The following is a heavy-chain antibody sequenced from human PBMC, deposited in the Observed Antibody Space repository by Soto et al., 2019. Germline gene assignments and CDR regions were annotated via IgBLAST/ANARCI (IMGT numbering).Heavy chain of an antibody. CDR1: GYTFTSYG. J-gene: IGHJ6*02. Sequence: QVQLVQSGAEVKKPGASVKVSCKASGYTFTSYGISWVRQAPGQGLEWMGWISAYNGNTNYAQKLQGRVTMTTDTSTSTAYRELRSLRSDDTAVYYCARSAYCTNGVCFYYYYGMDVWGQGTTVTVSS. V-gene: IGHV1-18*01. CDR3: ARSAYCTNGVCFYYYYGMDV. CDR2: ISAYNGNT. D-gene: IGHD2-8*01.